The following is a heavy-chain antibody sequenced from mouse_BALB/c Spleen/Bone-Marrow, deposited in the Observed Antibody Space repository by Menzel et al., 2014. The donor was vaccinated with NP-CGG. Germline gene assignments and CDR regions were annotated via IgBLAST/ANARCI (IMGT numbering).Heavy chain of an antibody. Sequence: VKLMESGAELAKPGASVKMSCKASGYAFTSYWMHWVKQRPGQGLEWIGYINPSTGYTEYNQKFKDKATLTADKSSSTAYTQLSSLTSEDSAVYFCARGRFAYWGQGTLVTVSA. CDR2: INPSTGYT. V-gene: IGHV1-7*01. J-gene: IGHJ3*01. CDR3: ARGRFAY. CDR1: GYAFTSYW.